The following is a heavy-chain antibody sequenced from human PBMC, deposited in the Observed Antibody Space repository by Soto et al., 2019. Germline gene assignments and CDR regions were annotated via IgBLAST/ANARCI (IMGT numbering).Heavy chain of an antibody. Sequence: ASVKVSCKASGYTFTSYGINWVRQAPGQGLEWMGWINPNSGGTNYAQKFQGWVTMTRDTSISTAYMELSRLRSDDTAVYYCARADWGSDGYNGLDYWGQGTLVTVSS. CDR2: INPNSGGT. CDR3: ARADWGSDGYNGLDY. CDR1: GYTFTSYG. V-gene: IGHV1-2*04. J-gene: IGHJ4*02. D-gene: IGHD5-12*01.